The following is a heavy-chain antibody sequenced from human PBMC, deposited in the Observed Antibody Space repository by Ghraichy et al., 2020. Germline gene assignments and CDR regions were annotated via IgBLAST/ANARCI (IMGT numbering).Heavy chain of an antibody. J-gene: IGHJ6*02. CDR1: GFTFSTYS. V-gene: IGHV3-21*01. D-gene: IGHD3-10*01. Sequence: GGSLRLSCAVSGFTFSTYSMNWVRQAPGKGLEWVSSISSSSSHISYADSVKGRFTLSRDNAKNSLFLQMNSLRAEDTAVYYCARDRGGPDYYGSGSPTYFVYYNMDVWGQGTPVTAS. CDR3: ARDRGGPDYYGSGSPTYFVYYNMDV. CDR2: ISSSSSHI.